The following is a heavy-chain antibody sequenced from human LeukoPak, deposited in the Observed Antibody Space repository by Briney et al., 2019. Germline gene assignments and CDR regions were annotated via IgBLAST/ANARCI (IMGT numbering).Heavy chain of an antibody. V-gene: IGHV3-48*02. CDR1: GFTFSDYC. Sequence: PGGSLRLSCAASGFTFSDYCMSWFRQAPGKGLEWVSHISSGRSVMNYADSVKGRFTISRDNGKNSVYLQMNSLRDEDTAVDYCAGRVYGYNAFAYWRQGTLVSVSS. CDR3: AGRVYGYNAFAY. CDR2: ISSGRSVM. D-gene: IGHD5/OR15-5a*01. J-gene: IGHJ4*02.